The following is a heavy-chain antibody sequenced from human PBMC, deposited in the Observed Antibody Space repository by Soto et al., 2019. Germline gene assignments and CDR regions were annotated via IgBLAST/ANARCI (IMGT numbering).Heavy chain of an antibody. V-gene: IGHV3-30-3*01. CDR1: GFTFSSYA. D-gene: IGHD3-16*01. CDR3: ARGEAQFSFVFVVY. J-gene: IGHJ4*02. Sequence: QVQLVASGGGVVQPGRSLILSCAASGFTFSSYAMHWVRQAPGKGLEWVAVISYDGSSKYYADTVKGRFTISRDNSKNTLYLQMNSLSTDDTAVYYWARGEAQFSFVFVVYWGQGTLVTVSS. CDR2: ISYDGSSK.